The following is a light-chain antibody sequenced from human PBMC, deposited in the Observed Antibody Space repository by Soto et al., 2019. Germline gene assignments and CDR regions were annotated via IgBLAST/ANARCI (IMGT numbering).Light chain of an antibody. V-gene: IGLV1-51*01. CDR2: DNN. CDR1: SSNIENNY. CDR3: AAWDSSLSAVV. Sequence: QSVLTQPPSVSAAPGQKVTISCSGSSSNIENNYVSWYQQLPGTAPKLFIYDNNKRPSGIPDRFSGSKSGTSATLGITGLQTGDEADYYCAAWDSSLSAVVFGGGTKLTVL. J-gene: IGLJ3*02.